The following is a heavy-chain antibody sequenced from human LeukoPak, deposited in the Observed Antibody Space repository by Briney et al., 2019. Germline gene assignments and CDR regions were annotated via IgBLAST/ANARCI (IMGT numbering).Heavy chain of an antibody. CDR2: ISGSGGST. J-gene: IGHJ2*01. V-gene: IGHV3-23*01. D-gene: IGHD3-3*01. CDR3: ARAWGRDWSGYYNPWYFDL. Sequence: GGSLRLSCAASGFTFSSYAMTWVRQAPGKGPEGVSGISGSGGSTYYADSVKGRSTISRDNFKNTLYLQMNSLRAEDTAVYYCARAWGRDWSGYYNPWYFDLWGRGTLVTVSS. CDR1: GFTFSSYA.